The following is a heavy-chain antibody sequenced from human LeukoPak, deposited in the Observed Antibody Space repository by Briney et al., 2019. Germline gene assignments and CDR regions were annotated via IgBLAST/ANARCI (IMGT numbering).Heavy chain of an antibody. Sequence: SETLSLTCAVYGGSFSGYYWSWIRQPPGKGLEWIGEINHSGSTNYNPSLKSRVTISVDTSKNQLSLKLSSVTAADTAVYYCARDLGYGSGSYRIFDYWGQGTLVTVSS. D-gene: IGHD3-10*01. CDR1: GGSFSGYY. CDR2: INHSGST. V-gene: IGHV4-34*01. CDR3: ARDLGYGSGSYRIFDY. J-gene: IGHJ4*02.